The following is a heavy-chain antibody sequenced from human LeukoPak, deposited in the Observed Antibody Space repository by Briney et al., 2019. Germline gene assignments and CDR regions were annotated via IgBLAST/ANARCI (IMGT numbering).Heavy chain of an antibody. CDR2: INAGNGNT. V-gene: IGHV1-3*01. CDR3: AIRGATGTTFDY. CDR1: GYTFTGYY. D-gene: IGHD1-1*01. J-gene: IGHJ4*02. Sequence: GASVKVSCKASGYTFTGYYMHWVRQAPGQRLEWMGWINAGNGNTKYSQKFQGRVTITRDTSASTAYMELSSLRSEDTAVYYCAIRGATGTTFDYWGQGTLVTVSS.